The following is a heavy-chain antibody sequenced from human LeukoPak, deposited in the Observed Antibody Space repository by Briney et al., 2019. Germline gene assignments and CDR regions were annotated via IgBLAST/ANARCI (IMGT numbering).Heavy chain of an antibody. CDR1: GFTFSSSA. CDR3: AKEASKTFGIYTADY. J-gene: IGHJ4*02. Sequence: GGSLRLSCAASGFTFSSSAMGWVRRAPQKGLEWVSAIPASGPKTYYTGSVRGRFTISRDNSKNTVYLQMQSLRAEDTAVYYCAKEASKTFGIYTADYWGQGTLVTVSS. V-gene: IGHV3-23*01. CDR2: IPASGPKT. D-gene: IGHD3-16*01.